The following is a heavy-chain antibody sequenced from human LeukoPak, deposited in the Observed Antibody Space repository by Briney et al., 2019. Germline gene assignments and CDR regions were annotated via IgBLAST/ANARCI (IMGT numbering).Heavy chain of an antibody. J-gene: IGHJ5*02. V-gene: IGHV3-48*01. CDR3: ARDSSDHWIDP. CDR2: ISPSSNSI. CDR1: GFTFSSYS. D-gene: IGHD3-10*01. Sequence: GGSLRLSCAASGFTFSSYSMNWVRQAPGKGLEWLSYISPSSNSIYYADSMKGRFAISRDNAKNSLYLQMNSLRAEDTAVYYCARDSSDHWIDPWGQGTLVTVPS.